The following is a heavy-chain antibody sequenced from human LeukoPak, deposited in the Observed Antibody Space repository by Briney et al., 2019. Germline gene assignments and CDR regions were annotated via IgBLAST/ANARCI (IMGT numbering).Heavy chain of an antibody. CDR3: ARYVDCSSTSCYNY. V-gene: IGHV3-30*02. J-gene: IGHJ4*02. CDR2: IRYDGSNK. Sequence: GSLRLSCAASGFTFSSYGMHWVRQAPGKGLEWVAFIRYDGSNKYYADSVKGRFTISRDNSKNTLYLQMNSLRAEDTAVYYCARYVDCSSTSCYNYWGQGTLVTVSS. CDR1: GFTFSSYG. D-gene: IGHD2-2*02.